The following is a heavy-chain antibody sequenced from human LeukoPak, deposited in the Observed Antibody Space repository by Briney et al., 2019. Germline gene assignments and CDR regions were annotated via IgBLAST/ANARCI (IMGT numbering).Heavy chain of an antibody. Sequence: PGGSLRLSCAASGFTFSIYSMDWVRQAPGKGLEWVSSISSSGSYIYYADSLKGRFTISRDNAKNSLYLQMNSLRAEDTAVYYCARGEYGSGSYHIDYWGQGTLVTVSS. V-gene: IGHV3-21*01. J-gene: IGHJ4*02. CDR2: ISSSGSYI. D-gene: IGHD3-10*01. CDR1: GFTFSIYS. CDR3: ARGEYGSGSYHIDY.